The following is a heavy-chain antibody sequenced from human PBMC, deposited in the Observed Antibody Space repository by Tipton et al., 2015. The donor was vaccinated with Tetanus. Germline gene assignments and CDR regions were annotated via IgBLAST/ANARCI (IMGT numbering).Heavy chain of an antibody. CDR2: IVPLFGSA. V-gene: IGHV1-69*06. CDR1: GGSFSTYV. J-gene: IGHJ3*02. D-gene: IGHD1-1*01. Sequence: QSGAEVKKPGSSVKVSCKVSGGSFSTYVISWVRQAPGHGLEWMGMIVPLFGSAYYAQKFQDRVTITADKSASTAYLDLRSLKSDDTAVYYCATVGAGLRRREGPLDSWGQGTMVTVSS. CDR3: ATVGAGLRRREGPLDS.